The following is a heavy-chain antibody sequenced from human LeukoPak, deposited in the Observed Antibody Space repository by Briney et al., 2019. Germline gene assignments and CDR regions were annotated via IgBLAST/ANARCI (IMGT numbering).Heavy chain of an antibody. V-gene: IGHV3-30*02. Sequence: GGSLRLSCAASEFTFSSFGMYWLRPAQRKGLEWVAFIRYDGTNKYYADSVKGRFTISRDNSKNTLFLQMNSLRTEDTAVYYCARDGEYNWNYVNAFDIWGQGTMVTVSS. J-gene: IGHJ3*02. CDR1: EFTFSSFG. CDR3: ARDGEYNWNYVNAFDI. CDR2: IRYDGTNK. D-gene: IGHD1-7*01.